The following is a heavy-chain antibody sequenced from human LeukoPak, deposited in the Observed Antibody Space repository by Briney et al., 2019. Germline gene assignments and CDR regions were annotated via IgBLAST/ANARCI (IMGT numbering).Heavy chain of an antibody. CDR1: GYTFTSYY. D-gene: IGHD2-2*01. CDR2: INPSGGST. Sequence: GASVKVSCKASGYTFTSYYMHWVRQAPGQGLEWMGIINPSGGSTSYAQKFQGRVTMTRDTSTSTVYMELSSLRSEDTAVYYCARGQTGGYCSSTSCHPRLRDWFDPWGQGTLDTVSS. V-gene: IGHV1-46*01. CDR3: ARGQTGGYCSSTSCHPRLRDWFDP. J-gene: IGHJ5*02.